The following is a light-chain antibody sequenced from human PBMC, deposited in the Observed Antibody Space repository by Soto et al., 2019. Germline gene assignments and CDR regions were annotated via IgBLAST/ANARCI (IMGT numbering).Light chain of an antibody. Sequence: QSALTQPPSASGSPGQSVTISCTVTSSHVGGYNYVSWYQQHPGKAPKLMIYEVSKRPSGVPDRFSGSKSGNTASLTVSGLQAEDEADYYCSSYAGSNNYVFGTGTKLTVL. J-gene: IGLJ1*01. CDR2: EVS. V-gene: IGLV2-8*01. CDR3: SSYAGSNNYV. CDR1: SSHVGGYNY.